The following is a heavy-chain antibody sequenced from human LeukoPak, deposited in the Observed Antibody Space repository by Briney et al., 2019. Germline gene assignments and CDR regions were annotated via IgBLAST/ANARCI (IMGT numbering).Heavy chain of an antibody. Sequence: GPSVKLSCKASGGTFTSYSISWERPAPGHGLEWVGGIIPIFGTANYAQKFQGRVTITADESTSTAYMELSTLRAEDTAVYYCAKVHYSCGWPHLDYWGQGTLVTVSS. CDR2: IIPIFGTA. J-gene: IGHJ4*02. V-gene: IGHV1-69*13. D-gene: IGHD6-19*01. CDR1: GGTFTSYS. CDR3: AKVHYSCGWPHLDY.